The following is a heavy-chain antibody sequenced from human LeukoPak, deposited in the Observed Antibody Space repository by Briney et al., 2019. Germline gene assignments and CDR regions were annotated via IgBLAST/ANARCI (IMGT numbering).Heavy chain of an antibody. CDR1: GGSFSGYY. CDR2: INHSGGT. Sequence: SETLSLTCAVYGGSFSGYYWSWIRQPPGKGLEWIGEINHSGGTNYNPSLKSRVTISVDTSKNQFSLKLSSVTAADTAVYYCARTPWSGWGWFDPWGQGTLVTVSS. D-gene: IGHD6-19*01. J-gene: IGHJ5*02. V-gene: IGHV4-34*01. CDR3: ARTPWSGWGWFDP.